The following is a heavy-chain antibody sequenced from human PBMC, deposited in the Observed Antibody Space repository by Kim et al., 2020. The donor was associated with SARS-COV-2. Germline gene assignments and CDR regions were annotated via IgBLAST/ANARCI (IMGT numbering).Heavy chain of an antibody. CDR1: GFSFTTNW. V-gene: IGHV3-7*01. J-gene: IGHJ4*02. CDR2: IKEDGTEK. CDR3: ARDRRYSLDY. Sequence: GGSLRLSCVVSGFSFTTNWMSWVRQAPGKGLEWVAKIKEDGTEKYYGYSVEGRFTISRDNAKNSLCLQMNSLSAEDTAVYYCARDRRYSLDYWGQGTLVTVSS. D-gene: IGHD2-15*01.